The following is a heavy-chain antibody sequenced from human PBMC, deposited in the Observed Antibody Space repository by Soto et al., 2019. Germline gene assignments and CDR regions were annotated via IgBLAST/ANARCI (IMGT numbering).Heavy chain of an antibody. CDR1: RRTFSSYA. Sequence: QVQLVQSGAEVKKPGSSVKVSCKASRRTFSSYAISWVRQAPGQGLEWMGGIIPIFGTANYRQKFQGRVTITADESTITAHMELGRLRSEDTAVYYCARALRVADYYYYYGMDVWGQGTTVTVSS. V-gene: IGHV1-69*01. J-gene: IGHJ6*02. CDR2: IIPIFGTA. D-gene: IGHD6-19*01. CDR3: ARALRVADYYYYYGMDV.